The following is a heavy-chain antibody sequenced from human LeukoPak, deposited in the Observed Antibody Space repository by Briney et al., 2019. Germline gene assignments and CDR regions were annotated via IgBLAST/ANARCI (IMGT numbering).Heavy chain of an antibody. J-gene: IGHJ1*01. CDR3: AIYGDYPFVATKYFQH. Sequence: SGGSLRLSCAASGFTVSSNYMSWVRQAPGKGLEWVSVIYSGGSTYYADSVKGRFTISRDNSKNTLYLQMNSLRAEDTAVYYCAIYGDYPFVATKYFQHWGQGTLVTVSS. CDR1: GFTVSSNY. D-gene: IGHD4-17*01. CDR2: IYSGGST. V-gene: IGHV3-53*01.